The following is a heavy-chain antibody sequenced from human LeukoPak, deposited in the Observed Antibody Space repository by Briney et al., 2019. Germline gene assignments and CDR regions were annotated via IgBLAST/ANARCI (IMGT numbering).Heavy chain of an antibody. Sequence: GGSLRLSCAASGFTFSSYTMNWVRPAPGKGLEWVSSISSSSSYRYYADSVKGRFTISRDNAKNSPYLQMDSLRAEDTAVYYCARLGSYDSSDYWGQGTLVTVSS. D-gene: IGHD3-10*01. J-gene: IGHJ4*02. CDR3: ARLGSYDSSDY. V-gene: IGHV3-21*01. CDR1: GFTFSSYT. CDR2: ISSSSSYR.